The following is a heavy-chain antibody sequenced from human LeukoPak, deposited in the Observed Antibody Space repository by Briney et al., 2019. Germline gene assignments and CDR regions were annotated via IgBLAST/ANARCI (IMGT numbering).Heavy chain of an antibody. J-gene: IGHJ4*02. D-gene: IGHD3-10*01. CDR2: ISGSGGST. CDR1: GFTFSSYA. Sequence: PGGSLTLSCAASGFTFSSYAMSWVRQAPGKGLEWVSAISGSGGSTYYADSVKGRFTISRDNSKNTLYLQMNSLRAEDMAVYYCAKATYYYGSGPRGYWGQGTLVTVSS. CDR3: AKATYYYGSGPRGY. V-gene: IGHV3-23*01.